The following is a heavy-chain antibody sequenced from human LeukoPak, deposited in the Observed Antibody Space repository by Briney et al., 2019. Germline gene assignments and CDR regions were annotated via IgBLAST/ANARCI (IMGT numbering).Heavy chain of an antibody. CDR3: ARGATVTRDFDY. Sequence: PGGSLRLSCAASGFTFSNYWMIWVRQAPGKGLECVANINQDGSEKYYVDSVKGRFTMSRDNAKSSLYLQMNSLRAEDTAVYYCARGATVTRDFDYWGQGTLVTVSS. CDR1: GFTFSNYW. J-gene: IGHJ4*02. D-gene: IGHD4-17*01. V-gene: IGHV3-7*05. CDR2: INQDGSEK.